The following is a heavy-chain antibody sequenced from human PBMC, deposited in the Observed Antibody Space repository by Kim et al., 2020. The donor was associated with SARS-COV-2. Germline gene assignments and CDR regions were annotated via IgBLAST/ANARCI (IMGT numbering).Heavy chain of an antibody. Sequence: GGSLRLSCAASGFTFDDYAMHWVRQAPGKGLEWVSLISGDGGSTYYADSVKGRFTISRDNSKNSLYLQMNSLRTEDTALYYCVLRARWVFDYWGQGTLVTVSS. CDR1: GFTFDDYA. V-gene: IGHV3-43*02. D-gene: IGHD1-26*01. CDR2: ISGDGGST. J-gene: IGHJ4*02. CDR3: VLRARWVFDY.